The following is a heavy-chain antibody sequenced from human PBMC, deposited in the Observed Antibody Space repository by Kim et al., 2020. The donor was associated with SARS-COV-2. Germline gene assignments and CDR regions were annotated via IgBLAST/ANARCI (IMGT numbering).Heavy chain of an antibody. J-gene: IGHJ4*02. CDR3: ARDRHCDTSGYYVD. V-gene: IGHV3-33*01. CDR1: GFIFSSHG. CDR2: VWYDGTNQ. Sequence: GGSPRLSCAASGFIFSSHGMHWVRQAPGKGLEWVASVWYDGTNQLYGDSAKGRFSISRDNSKNTVYLQMNSLRDEDTAVYYCARDRHCDTSGYYVDWGQGTLVSVSS. D-gene: IGHD3-22*01.